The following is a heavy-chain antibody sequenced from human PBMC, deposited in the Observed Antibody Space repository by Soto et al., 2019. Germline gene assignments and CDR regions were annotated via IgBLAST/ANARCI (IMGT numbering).Heavy chain of an antibody. V-gene: IGHV3-33*01. CDR1: GFTFSSYG. J-gene: IGHJ3*02. CDR3: ARSRVTERGAFDI. CDR2: IWYDGSNK. D-gene: IGHD4-17*01. Sequence: GGSLRLSCAASGFTFSSYGMHWVRQAPGKGLEWVAVIWYDGSNKYYADSVKGRFTISRDNSKNTLYLQMNSLRAEDTAVYYCARSRVTERGAFDIWGQGTMVTVSS.